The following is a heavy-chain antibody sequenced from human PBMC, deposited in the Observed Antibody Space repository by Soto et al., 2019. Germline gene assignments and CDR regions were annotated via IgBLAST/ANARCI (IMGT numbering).Heavy chain of an antibody. CDR3: AKYSGYDYLLAYFDY. J-gene: IGHJ4*02. Sequence: GGSLRLSCAASGFTFSSYAMSWVRQAPGKGLEWVSAISGSGGSTYYADSVKGRFTISRDNSKNTLYLQMNSLRAEDTAVYYCAKYSGYDYLLAYFDYWGQGTLVTVSS. CDR2: ISGSGGST. V-gene: IGHV3-23*01. CDR1: GFTFSSYA. D-gene: IGHD5-12*01.